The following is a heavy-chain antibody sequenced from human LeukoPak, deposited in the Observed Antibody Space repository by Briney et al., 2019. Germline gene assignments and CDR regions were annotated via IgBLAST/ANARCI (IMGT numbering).Heavy chain of an antibody. V-gene: IGHV1-46*01. CDR1: GYSFTSYY. CDR2: INPSGCST. D-gene: IGHD3-22*01. Sequence: ASVKVSCKASGYSFTSYYMHWVRQAPGQGLEWMGIINPSGCSTSYAQKFQGRVTMTRDTSTSTVYMELSSLRSEDTAVYYCARDTGYYYDSSGYLRFDYWGQGTLVTVSS. CDR3: ARDTGYYYDSSGYLRFDY. J-gene: IGHJ4*02.